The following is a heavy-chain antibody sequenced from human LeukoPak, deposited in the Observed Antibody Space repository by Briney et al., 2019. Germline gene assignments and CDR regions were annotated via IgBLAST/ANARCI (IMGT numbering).Heavy chain of an antibody. V-gene: IGHV3-30*14. CDR1: GFTFSTYA. CDR2: LSYDGSNK. Sequence: GGSLRLSCAASGFTFSTYAMHWVRQAPGKGLEWVAVLSYDGSNKYYADSVKGRFTISRDNSKNTLYLQMNSLKPEDTAVYYCARGYCSSTSCSFDYWGQGTLVTVSS. D-gene: IGHD2-2*01. J-gene: IGHJ4*02. CDR3: ARGYCSSTSCSFDY.